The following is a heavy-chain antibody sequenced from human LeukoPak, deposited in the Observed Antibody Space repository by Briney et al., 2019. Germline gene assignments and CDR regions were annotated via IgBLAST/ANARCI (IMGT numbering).Heavy chain of an antibody. J-gene: IGHJ4*02. D-gene: IGHD6-6*01. CDR2: IYSGSST. CDR3: ARGGAGRPLDY. Sequence: GGSLRLSCAASGFTFSSYAMSWVRQAPGKGLEWVSVIYSGSSTYYADSVKGRFTISRDNSKNTLYLQMNSLRAEDTAVYYCARGGAGRPLDYWGQGTLVTVSS. V-gene: IGHV3-66*01. CDR1: GFTFSSYA.